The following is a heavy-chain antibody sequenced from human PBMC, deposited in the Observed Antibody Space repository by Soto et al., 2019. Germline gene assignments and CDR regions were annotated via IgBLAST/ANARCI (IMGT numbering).Heavy chain of an antibody. Sequence: QVQLVQSGAEVKKPGASVKVSCKASGYTFTIYAMNWVRQAPGKRLEWMGWIDAGTGNTKSSQKVQGRVTITSDTSASTAYMELSSLRSEDTAVYYCARALGYFDYWGQGTLVTV. CDR3: ARALGYFDY. J-gene: IGHJ4*02. CDR2: IDAGTGNT. CDR1: GYTFTIYA. D-gene: IGHD7-27*01. V-gene: IGHV1-3*01.